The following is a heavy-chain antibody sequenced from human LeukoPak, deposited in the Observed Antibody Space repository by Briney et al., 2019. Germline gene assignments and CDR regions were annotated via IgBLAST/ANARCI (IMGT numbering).Heavy chain of an antibody. CDR2: IKQDGSEK. V-gene: IGHV3-7*03. D-gene: IGHD1-7*01. CDR1: GFTFSSYW. J-gene: IGHJ4*02. CDR3: APHNWNSVPIFDY. Sequence: QSGGSLRLSCAASGFTFSSYWMSWVRQAPGKGLEWVANIKQDGSEKYYVDSVKGRFTISRDNAKNSLYLQMNSLRAEDTAEYYCAPHNWNSVPIFDYWGQGTLVTVSS.